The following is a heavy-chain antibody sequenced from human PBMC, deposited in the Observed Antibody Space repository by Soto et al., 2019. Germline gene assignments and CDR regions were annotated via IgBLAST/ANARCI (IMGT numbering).Heavy chain of an antibody. CDR2: IKQDGSEK. V-gene: IGHV3-7*01. J-gene: IGHJ6*03. Sequence: GGSLRLSCAASGFTFSSYWMSWVRQAPGKGLEWVANIKQDGSEKYYVDSVKGRFTISRDNSKNTLYLQMNSLRAEDTAVYYCAKDHYGDYVPYYYYMDVWGKGTTVTVSS. D-gene: IGHD4-17*01. CDR1: GFTFSSYW. CDR3: AKDHYGDYVPYYYYMDV.